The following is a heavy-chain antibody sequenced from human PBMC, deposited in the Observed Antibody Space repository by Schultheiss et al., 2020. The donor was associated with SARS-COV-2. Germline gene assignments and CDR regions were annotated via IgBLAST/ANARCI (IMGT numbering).Heavy chain of an antibody. J-gene: IGHJ4*02. D-gene: IGHD5-12*01. CDR2: IWYDGSNK. Sequence: GGSLRLSCAASGFTFSSYEMNWVRQAPGKGLEWVAVIWYDGSNKYYADSVKGRFTISRDNSKNTLYLQMNSLRAEDTAVYYCARDVATILGYFDYWGQGTLVTVSS. V-gene: IGHV3-33*08. CDR1: GFTFSSYE. CDR3: ARDVATILGYFDY.